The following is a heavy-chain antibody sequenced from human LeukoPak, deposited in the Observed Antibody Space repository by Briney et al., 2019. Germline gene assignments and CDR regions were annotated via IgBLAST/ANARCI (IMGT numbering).Heavy chain of an antibody. CDR1: GFTFSNYG. CDR3: AKDRGSLAAAGSLNYYFDY. CDR2: ISYDASNK. V-gene: IGHV3-30*18. Sequence: GRSLRLSCAASGFTFSNYGMHWVRQAPGKGLEWVTVISYDASNKYYADSVRGRFTISRDNSKNTLYLQMNSLRAEDTAVYYCAKDRGSLAAAGSLNYYFDYWGQGTLVTVSS. J-gene: IGHJ4*02. D-gene: IGHD6-13*01.